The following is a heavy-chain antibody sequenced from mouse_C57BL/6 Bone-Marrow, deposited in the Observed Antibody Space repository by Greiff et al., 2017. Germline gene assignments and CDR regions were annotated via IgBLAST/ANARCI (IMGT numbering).Heavy chain of an antibody. D-gene: IGHD1-1*01. CDR1: GYTFTSYW. Sequence: QVQLQQPGAELVKPGASVKLSCKASGYTFTSYWMHWVKQRPGQGLEWIGMINPNSGSTNYNEKFKSKATLTVDKSSSTAYMQLSILTSEDSAIYYCAREVLRVAMDYWGQGTSVTVSS. CDR3: AREVLRVAMDY. V-gene: IGHV1-64*01. J-gene: IGHJ4*01. CDR2: INPNSGST.